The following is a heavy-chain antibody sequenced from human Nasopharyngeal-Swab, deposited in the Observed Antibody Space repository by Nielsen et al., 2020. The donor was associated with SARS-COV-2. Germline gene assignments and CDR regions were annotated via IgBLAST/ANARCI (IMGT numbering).Heavy chain of an antibody. CDR2: IYYTGST. CDR3: ARLNYDFGGLYGVDV. V-gene: IGHV4-39*01. J-gene: IGHJ6*02. CDR1: GASIAYSTYY. D-gene: IGHD3-3*01. Sequence: SETLSLTCTVSGASIAYSTYYWAWIRKPPGKGPEWIGHIYYTGSTHYNPSLRSRVTTSVDTSKNQFSLELRSVTAADTGVYFCARLNYDFGGLYGVDVWGQGTTVTVSS.